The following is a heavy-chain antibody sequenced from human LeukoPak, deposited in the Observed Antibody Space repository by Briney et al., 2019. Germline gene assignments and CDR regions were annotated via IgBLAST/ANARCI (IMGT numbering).Heavy chain of an antibody. CDR2: INHSGSK. V-gene: IGHV4-34*01. CDR1: GGSFSGYY. D-gene: IGHD3-10*01. CDR3: ARGKITMVRGDDGFDI. Sequence: PSESLSLTCAVYGGSFSGYYGSWVRQSPGEGLEWVGSINHSGSKTYNPSLKTRVTISIDTSQTQFSLRLSSVTDADTAVYYSARGKITMVRGDDGFDIWGQGTMVTVSS. J-gene: IGHJ3*02.